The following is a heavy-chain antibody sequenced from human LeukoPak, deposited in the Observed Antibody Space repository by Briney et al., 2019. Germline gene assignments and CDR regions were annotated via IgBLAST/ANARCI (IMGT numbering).Heavy chain of an antibody. Sequence: PGGSLRLSCSVSGFTFSTYVMHWVRQAPGKGLEYVSAISSNGDNTYHADSVKGRFTISRDNSKNTLYLQMSSLRADDTAVYYCVRGTGYWGQGTLVTVSS. J-gene: IGHJ4*02. CDR2: ISSNGDNT. V-gene: IGHV3-64D*06. CDR3: VRGTGY. CDR1: GFTFSTYV.